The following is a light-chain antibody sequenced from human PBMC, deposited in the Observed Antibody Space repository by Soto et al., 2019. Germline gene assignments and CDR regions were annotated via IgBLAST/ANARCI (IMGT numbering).Light chain of an antibody. J-gene: IGKJ5*01. V-gene: IGKV3-15*01. CDR1: QSVGSN. CDR3: QQHNNWPIT. CDR2: GAS. Sequence: EIVLTQSPVTLSVSPWERGALXGRASQSVGSNLAWYQQKPGQAPRLLIYGASTRATGIPARFSGSGSGTEFTLTISGLQSEDFAVYYCQQHNNWPITFGQGTRLEI.